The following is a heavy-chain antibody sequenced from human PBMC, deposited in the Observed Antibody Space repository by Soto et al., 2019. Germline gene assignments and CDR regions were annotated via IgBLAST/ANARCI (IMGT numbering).Heavy chain of an antibody. CDR2: ISAHKGNT. D-gene: IGHD1-1*01. CDR1: GYIFTTYG. V-gene: IGHV1-18*01. J-gene: IGHJ4*02. CDR3: ARGRYGDY. Sequence: QVHLVQSGAEVKKPGASVKVSCKGSGYIFTTYGITWVRQAPGQGLEWMAWISAHKGNTNYAQKLQGRVTVTRDTSTSTACMELRNLRSDDTAVYYCARGRYGDYWGQGALVTVSS.